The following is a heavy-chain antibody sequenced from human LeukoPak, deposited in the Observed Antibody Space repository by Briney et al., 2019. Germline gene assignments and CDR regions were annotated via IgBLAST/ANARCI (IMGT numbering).Heavy chain of an antibody. CDR1: GYSISSGYY. D-gene: IGHD5-18*01. CDR2: IYHSGST. V-gene: IGHV4-38-2*02. Sequence: SETLSLTCTVSGYSISSGYYWGWIRQPPGKGLEWIGSIYHSGSTYYNPSLKSRVTISVDTSKTQFSLKLSSVTAADTAVYYCARHWLRGAAKPGYMDVWGKGTTVTVSS. J-gene: IGHJ6*03. CDR3: ARHWLRGAAKPGYMDV.